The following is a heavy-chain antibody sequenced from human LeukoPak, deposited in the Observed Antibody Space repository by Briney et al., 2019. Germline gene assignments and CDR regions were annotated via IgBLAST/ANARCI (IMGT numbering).Heavy chain of an antibody. D-gene: IGHD2-15*01. V-gene: IGHV1-69*04. Sequence: SVKVSCKASGGTFSSYAISWVRQAPGQGLEWMGRIIPILGIANYAQKFQGRVTITTDESTSTAYMELSSLRSEDTAVYYCARVSLSGGRTGFDYWGQGTLVTVSS. J-gene: IGHJ4*02. CDR3: ARVSLSGGRTGFDY. CDR1: GGTFSSYA. CDR2: IIPILGIA.